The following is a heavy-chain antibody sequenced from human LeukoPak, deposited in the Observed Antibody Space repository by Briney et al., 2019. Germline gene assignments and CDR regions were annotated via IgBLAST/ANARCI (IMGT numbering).Heavy chain of an antibody. J-gene: IGHJ5*02. Sequence: GASVKVSCKASGYTFTSYDINWVRQATGQGPEWMGWMNPNSGNTGYAQKFQGRVTMTRNTAISTAYMELSGLRSEDTAVYYCASPSAQIPHSSGYSNAWGQGTLVTVSS. D-gene: IGHD3-22*01. CDR3: ASPSAQIPHSSGYSNA. CDR2: MNPNSGNT. CDR1: GYTFTSYD. V-gene: IGHV1-8*01.